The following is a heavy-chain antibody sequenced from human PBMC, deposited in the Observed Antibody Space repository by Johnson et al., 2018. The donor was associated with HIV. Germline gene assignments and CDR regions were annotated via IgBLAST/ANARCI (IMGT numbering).Heavy chain of an antibody. CDR1: GFTFSSYG. Sequence: QVQLVESGGGVVQPGRSLRLSCAASGFTFSSYGMHWVRQAPGKGLEWVAVIWYDGSNKYYADSVKGRFTISRDNSKNTVYLQMNSLRAEDTAVYYGAKDFWPVGARGAFDIWGQGTMVTVSS. J-gene: IGHJ3*02. D-gene: IGHD1-26*01. CDR3: AKDFWPVGARGAFDI. CDR2: IWYDGSNK. V-gene: IGHV3-33*06.